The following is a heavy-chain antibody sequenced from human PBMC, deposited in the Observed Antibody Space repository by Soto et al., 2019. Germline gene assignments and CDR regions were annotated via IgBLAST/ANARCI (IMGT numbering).Heavy chain of an antibody. D-gene: IGHD3-16*01. CDR1: GFNFSDYY. V-gene: IGHV3-11*01. Sequence: QVQLVESGGGLVKPGESLRLSCAASGFNFSDYYMTWIRQAPGKGLEWVSSIGSSGRTIYYADSVKGRFTISRDNAKKSVNLQMSSLSVEDTAVYYCASGGSLAPEYWGQGTLVTVSS. CDR2: IGSSGRTI. CDR3: ASGGSLAPEY. J-gene: IGHJ4*02.